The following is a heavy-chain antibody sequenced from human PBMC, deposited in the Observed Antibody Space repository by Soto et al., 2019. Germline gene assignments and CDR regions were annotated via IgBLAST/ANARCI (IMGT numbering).Heavy chain of an antibody. V-gene: IGHV3-30*18. J-gene: IGHJ6*02. CDR3: AKDPNFDILTVYYGMDV. CDR1: GFTFSTFG. D-gene: IGHD3-9*01. Sequence: QVQLVESGGGVVQPGRSLRLSCAASGFTFSTFGFHWVRQAPGKGLEWVAVISYDGGSKYYTDSVKGRFTISRDNSKNTLYLQMNSLRADDTAVYYCAKDPNFDILTVYYGMDVWGQGTTVTVSS. CDR2: ISYDGGSK.